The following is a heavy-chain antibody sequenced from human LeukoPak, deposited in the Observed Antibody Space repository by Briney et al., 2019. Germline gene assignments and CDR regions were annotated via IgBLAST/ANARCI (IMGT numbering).Heavy chain of an antibody. D-gene: IGHD5-18*01. J-gene: IGHJ4*02. CDR3: ASRIRDTAMVNVY. Sequence: ASVKVSCKASGYTFTGYYMHWVRQAPGQGLEWMGWINPNSGGTNYAQRFQGRVTMTRDTSISTAYMELSRLRSDDTAVYYCASRIRDTAMVNVYWGQGTLVTVSS. CDR1: GYTFTGYY. CDR2: INPNSGGT. V-gene: IGHV1-2*02.